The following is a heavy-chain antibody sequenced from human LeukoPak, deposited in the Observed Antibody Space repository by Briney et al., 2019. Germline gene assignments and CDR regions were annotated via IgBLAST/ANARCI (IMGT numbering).Heavy chain of an antibody. J-gene: IGHJ6*02. Sequence: QAGGSLRLSCAASGFTFSSYAMSWVRQAPGKGLEWVSAISGSGGSTYYADSVKGRFTISRDNSKNTLYLQMNSLRAEGTAVYYCAKASSGWNEYYYYGMDVWGQGTTVTVSS. CDR1: GFTFSSYA. D-gene: IGHD6-19*01. V-gene: IGHV3-23*01. CDR2: ISGSGGST. CDR3: AKASSGWNEYYYYGMDV.